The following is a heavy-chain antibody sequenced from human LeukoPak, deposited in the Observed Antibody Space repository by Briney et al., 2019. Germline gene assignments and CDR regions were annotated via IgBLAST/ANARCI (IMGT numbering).Heavy chain of an antibody. V-gene: IGHV1-2*02. CDR1: GYTFTSYY. CDR2: INPNSGGT. Sequence: GASVKVSCKASGYTFTSYYMHWVRQAPGQGLEWMGWINPNSGGTNYAQKFQGRVTMTRDTSISTAYMELSRLRSDDTAVYYCAREGEITIFGVHNWFDPWGQGTLVTVSS. CDR3: AREGEITIFGVHNWFDP. J-gene: IGHJ5*02. D-gene: IGHD3-3*01.